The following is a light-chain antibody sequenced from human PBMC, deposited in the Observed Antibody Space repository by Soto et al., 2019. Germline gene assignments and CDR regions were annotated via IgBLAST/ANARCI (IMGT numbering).Light chain of an antibody. V-gene: IGLV2-14*03. Sequence: QSVLTQPASVSGSPGQSITIYCTGASSDVGGYNFVSWYQQHPGKAPKLIICDVTDRPTGVSNRFSGSKSGNTASLTISGLQAEDEADYYCASYGSSSTLVFGTGTKVTVL. CDR1: SSDVGGYNF. CDR2: DVT. CDR3: ASYGSSSTLV. J-gene: IGLJ1*01.